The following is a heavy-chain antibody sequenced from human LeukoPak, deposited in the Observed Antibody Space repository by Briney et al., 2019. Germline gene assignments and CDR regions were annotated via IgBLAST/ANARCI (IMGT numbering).Heavy chain of an antibody. Sequence: ASVKVSCKASGGTFSSYAISWVRQAPGQGLEWMGGIIPIFGTANYAQRFQGRVTITADKSTSTAYMELSSLRSEDTAVYYCARDIVGAQMYYFDYWGQGTLVTVSS. CDR3: ARDIVGAQMYYFDY. J-gene: IGHJ4*02. D-gene: IGHD1-26*01. V-gene: IGHV1-69*06. CDR1: GGTFSSYA. CDR2: IIPIFGTA.